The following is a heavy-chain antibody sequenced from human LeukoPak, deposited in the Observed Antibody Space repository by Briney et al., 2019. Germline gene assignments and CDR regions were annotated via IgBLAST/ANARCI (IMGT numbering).Heavy chain of an antibody. CDR2: VYYNCDT. CDR1: GVSLNITRYY. D-gene: IGHD4-11*01. V-gene: IGHV4-39*01. CDR3: ATGSMTTRYYYYFYMDV. J-gene: IGHJ6*03. Sequence: SQTLSLTCAVSGVSLNITRYYWGCIRPPPGKCLEWGVCVYYNCDTHYNPSLRSRLTISVDTSKNQFSLKMKSMTAADTSVYYCATGSMTTRYYYYFYMDVWGKGTTVTVSS.